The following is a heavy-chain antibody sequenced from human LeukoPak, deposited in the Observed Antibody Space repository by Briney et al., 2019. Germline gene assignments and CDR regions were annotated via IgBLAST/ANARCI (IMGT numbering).Heavy chain of an antibody. CDR1: GFTFNSYS. D-gene: IGHD6-19*01. CDR3: ARMGIAVAGTSYYFDY. V-gene: IGHV3-48*02. CDR2: ISSSSSTI. Sequence: PGGSLRLSCAASGFTFNSYSMNWVRQAPGKGLEWVSYISSSSSTIYYADSVKGRFTISRDNAKNSLYLQMNSLRDEDTAVYYCARMGIAVAGTSYYFDYWGQGTLVTVSS. J-gene: IGHJ4*02.